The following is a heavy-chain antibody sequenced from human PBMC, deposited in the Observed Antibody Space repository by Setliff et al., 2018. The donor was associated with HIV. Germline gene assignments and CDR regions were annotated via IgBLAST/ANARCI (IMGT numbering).Heavy chain of an antibody. Sequence: GESLKISCKGSGYSFTSYWIAWVRQMPGKGLEWLGIIHPGDSDIRYSPSFQGQVTISADKSSSTAYLQWSSLKASDTAMYYCANSHSAYFVDAFDIWGQGTMVTVSS. CDR1: GYSFTSYW. V-gene: IGHV5-51*01. D-gene: IGHD3-22*01. CDR3: ANSHSAYFVDAFDI. J-gene: IGHJ3*02. CDR2: IHPGDSDI.